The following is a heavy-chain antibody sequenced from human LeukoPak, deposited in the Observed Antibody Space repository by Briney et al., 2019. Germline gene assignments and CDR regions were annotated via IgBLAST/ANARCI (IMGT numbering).Heavy chain of an antibody. V-gene: IGHV3-23*01. J-gene: IGHJ4*02. CDR2: TAGSGISK. D-gene: IGHD3-22*01. CDR1: EFTFSSYW. Sequence: PGGSLRLSCAASEFTFSSYWMSWVRQAPGRGLEWASSTAGSGISKDYADSVKGRFTISKDKSKNTLYLQMDNLRAEDMGVYFCARLPTFYYDSSGYHYDYWGQGTLVTVSS. CDR3: ARLPTFYYDSSGYHYDY.